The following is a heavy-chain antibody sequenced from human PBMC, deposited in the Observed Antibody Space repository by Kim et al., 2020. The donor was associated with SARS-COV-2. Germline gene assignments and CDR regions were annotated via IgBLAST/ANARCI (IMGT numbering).Heavy chain of an antibody. D-gene: IGHD3-22*01. CDR3: AREGGGVVISYTWFDP. CDR1: GGTFSSYA. J-gene: IGHJ5*02. CDR2: IIPILGIA. Sequence: SVKVSCKASGGTFSSYAISWVRQAPGQGLEWMGRIIPILGIANYAQKFQGRVTITADKSTSTAYMELSSLRSEDTAVYYCAREGGGVVISYTWFDPWGQ. V-gene: IGHV1-69*04.